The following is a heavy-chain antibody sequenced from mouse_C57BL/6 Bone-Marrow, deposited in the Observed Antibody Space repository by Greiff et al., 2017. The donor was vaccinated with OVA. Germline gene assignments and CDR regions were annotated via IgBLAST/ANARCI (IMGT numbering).Heavy chain of an antibody. CDR3: ARCWDGRGYYFDY. D-gene: IGHD4-1*01. CDR2: IYPGSGNT. J-gene: IGHJ2*01. V-gene: IGHV1-76*01. Sequence: VQLQQSGAELVRPGASVKLSCKASGYTFTDYYINWVKQRPGQGLEWIARIYPGSGNTYYNEKFKGKATLTAEKSSSTAYMQLSSLTSEDSAVYFCARCWDGRGYYFDYWGQGTTLTVSS. CDR1: GYTFTDYY.